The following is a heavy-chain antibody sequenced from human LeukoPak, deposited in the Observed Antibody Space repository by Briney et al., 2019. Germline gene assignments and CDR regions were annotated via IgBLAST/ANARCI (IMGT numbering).Heavy chain of an antibody. V-gene: IGHV3-21*01. D-gene: IGHD1-26*01. CDR3: ARDLSGSPRHFDY. J-gene: IGHJ4*02. Sequence: PGGSLRLSCAASGFTFSSYSMNWVRQAPGKGLEWVSSISSSSSYIYYADSVKGRFTISRDNAKNSLYLQMNSLRAEDTAVYYCARDLSGSPRHFDYLGQGTLVTVSS. CDR1: GFTFSSYS. CDR2: ISSSSSYI.